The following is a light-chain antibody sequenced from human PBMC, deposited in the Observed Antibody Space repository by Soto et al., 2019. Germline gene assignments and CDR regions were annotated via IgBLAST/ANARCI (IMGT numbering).Light chain of an antibody. CDR3: CSYAGSYTWV. CDR2: EVS. J-gene: IGLJ3*02. V-gene: IGLV2-14*01. Sequence: QSALTQPASVSGSPGQSITISCTGTSSDVGGYNYVSWYQQHPGKAPKLMIYEVSNRPSGVSNRFSGSKSGNTASLTISGLPAEDEADYYCCSYAGSYTWVFGGGTKLTVL. CDR1: SSDVGGYNY.